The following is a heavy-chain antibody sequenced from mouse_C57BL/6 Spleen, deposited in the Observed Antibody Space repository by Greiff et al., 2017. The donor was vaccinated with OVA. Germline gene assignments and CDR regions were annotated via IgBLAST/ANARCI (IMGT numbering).Heavy chain of an antibody. CDR2: ISSGSSTI. Sequence: EVQGVESGGGLVKPGGSLKLSCAASGFTFSDYGMHWVRQAPEKGLEWVAYISSGSSTIYYADTVKGRFTISRDNAKNTLFLQMTSLRSEDTAMYYCAIGSTYYAMDYWGQGTSVTVSS. V-gene: IGHV5-17*01. CDR3: AIGSTYYAMDY. J-gene: IGHJ4*01. CDR1: GFTFSDYG. D-gene: IGHD1-1*01.